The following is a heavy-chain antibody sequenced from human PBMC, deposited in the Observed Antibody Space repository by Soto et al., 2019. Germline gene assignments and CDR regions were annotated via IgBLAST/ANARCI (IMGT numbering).Heavy chain of an antibody. J-gene: IGHJ6*02. CDR2: IVVGSGNT. Sequence: ASVKVSCKASGFTFTSSAVQWVRQARGQRLEWIGWIVVGSGNTNYAQKFQERVTITRDMSTSTAYMELSSLRAEDTAVYYCAADSFAKFGELSPAFYYYYGMDVWGQGTTVTVSS. CDR3: AADSFAKFGELSPAFYYYYGMDV. D-gene: IGHD3-10*01. CDR1: GFTFTSSA. V-gene: IGHV1-58*01.